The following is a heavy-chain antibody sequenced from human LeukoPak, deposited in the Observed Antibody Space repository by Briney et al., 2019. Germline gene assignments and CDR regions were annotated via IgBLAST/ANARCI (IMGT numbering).Heavy chain of an antibody. Sequence: GGSLRLSCAASGFTFSRYSMNWVRQAPGKGLEWVSCISSSSSYTYYVDSVKGRFTISRDNAKNSLYLQMNSLRAEDTAVYYCARDPSSGWYLKGWFDPWGQGTLVTVSS. D-gene: IGHD6-19*01. V-gene: IGHV3-21*01. CDR2: ISSSSSYT. J-gene: IGHJ5*02. CDR3: ARDPSSGWYLKGWFDP. CDR1: GFTFSRYS.